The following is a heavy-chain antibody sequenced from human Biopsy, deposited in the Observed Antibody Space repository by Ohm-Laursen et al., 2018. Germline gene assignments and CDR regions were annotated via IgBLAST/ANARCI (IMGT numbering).Heavy chain of an antibody. Sequence: ASVKVSCNASGYTFTGYYMHWVRQAPGHGLEWMGWINPNSGVTNYAQRFQGRVTMTRDTSISTAYMELSRLRSDDTAVYYCARDPRYGYGSYFDYWGQGTLVAVSS. D-gene: IGHD3-10*01. CDR1: GYTFTGYY. CDR3: ARDPRYGYGSYFDY. CDR2: INPNSGVT. J-gene: IGHJ4*02. V-gene: IGHV1-2*02.